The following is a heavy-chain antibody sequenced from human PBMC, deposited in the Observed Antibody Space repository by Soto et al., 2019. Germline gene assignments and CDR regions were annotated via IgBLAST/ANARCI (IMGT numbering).Heavy chain of an antibody. CDR1: GDSVSSNSAG. Sequence: LSLTCAITGDSVSSNSAGWSWVRQSPSRGLEWLGRTYYRSKWYYEYAVSVRGRITINPDTSKNQYSLQLNSVTPEDTAVYSCARGEQYSGRIFDYWGQGTLVTVSS. CDR2: TYYRSKWYY. D-gene: IGHD1-26*01. V-gene: IGHV6-1*01. CDR3: ARGEQYSGRIFDY. J-gene: IGHJ4*01.